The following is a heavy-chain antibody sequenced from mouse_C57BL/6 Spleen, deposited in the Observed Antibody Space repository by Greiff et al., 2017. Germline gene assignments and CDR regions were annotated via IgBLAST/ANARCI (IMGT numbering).Heavy chain of an antibody. V-gene: IGHV1-81*01. J-gene: IGHJ2*01. D-gene: IGHD1-1*01. CDR1: GYSFTSYG. Sequence: LQESGAELARPGASVKLSCKVSGYSFTSYGISWVKQRTGQGLEWIGEIYRRSGNTYYNEKFKGKGTLTADKSSSTAYMELRSLTSEDSAVYFCAGLTTVVGEGYWGQGTTLTVSS. CDR3: AGLTTVVGEGY. CDR2: IYRRSGNT.